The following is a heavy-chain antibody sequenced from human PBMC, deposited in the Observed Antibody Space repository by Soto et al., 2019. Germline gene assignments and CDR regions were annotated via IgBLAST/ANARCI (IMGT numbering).Heavy chain of an antibody. Sequence: PGGSLRLSCTASVCGFSISYYWMSWVRQAPGKGLEWVAHIKEDGGVKLYADSVEGRFTISRDNAKNTLYLEMDSLRVEDTAVYFCSRSEHSAGQHWGPGTLVTVSS. D-gene: IGHD6-13*01. CDR2: IKEDGGVK. CDR1: GFSISYYW. V-gene: IGHV3-7*03. J-gene: IGHJ4*02. CDR3: SRSEHSAGQH.